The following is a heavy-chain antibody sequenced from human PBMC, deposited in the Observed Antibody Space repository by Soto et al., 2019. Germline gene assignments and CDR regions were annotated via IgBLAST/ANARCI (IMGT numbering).Heavy chain of an antibody. J-gene: IGHJ4*02. V-gene: IGHV1-18*01. CDR2: ISAYNGNT. Sequence: GASVKVSCKASGYTFTSYGISWVRQAPGQGLEWMGWISAYNGNTNYAQKLQGRVTMTTDTSTSTAYMELRSLRSDDTAVYYCARDNRCITIYGVVIPPSAYWAQGTLVTVSS. CDR1: GYTFTSYG. CDR3: ARDNRCITIYGVVIPPSAY. D-gene: IGHD3-3*01.